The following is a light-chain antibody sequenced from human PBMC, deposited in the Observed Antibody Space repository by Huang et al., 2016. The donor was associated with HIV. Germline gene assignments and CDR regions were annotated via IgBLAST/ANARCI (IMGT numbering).Light chain of an antibody. CDR1: QGVSNY. CDR2: DAS. J-gene: IGKJ4*01. Sequence: IVLTQSPATLSLSPGERATLSCRASQGVSNYVAWYQQKPGQAPRLLIYDASNRATGIPARVSGSGSGTDFTLTISSLEPEDFAVYYCQQRSDWPLTFGGGTTVEIK. V-gene: IGKV3-11*01. CDR3: QQRSDWPLT.